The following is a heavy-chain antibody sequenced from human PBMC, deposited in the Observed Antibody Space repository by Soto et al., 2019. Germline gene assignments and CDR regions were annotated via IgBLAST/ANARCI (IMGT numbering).Heavy chain of an antibody. J-gene: IGHJ5*02. CDR3: ARDNPHASFDP. Sequence: PSETLSLTCTVSGGFISTYFWSWIRQVPGKGLEWIGYIYYSGSTYYNPSLKSRVTISVDTSKNQFSLKLSSVTAADTAVYYCARDNPHASFDPWGQGTLVTVSS. CDR1: GGFISTYF. V-gene: IGHV4-30-4*01. CDR2: IYYSGST.